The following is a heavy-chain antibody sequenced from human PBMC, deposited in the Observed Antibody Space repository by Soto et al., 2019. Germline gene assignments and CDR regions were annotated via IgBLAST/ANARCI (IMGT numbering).Heavy chain of an antibody. J-gene: IGHJ6*02. CDR2: IIPIFGTA. CDR3: ASHCGGDCYSRSPPYYYYGMDV. CDR1: GGTFSSYA. V-gene: IGHV1-69*12. Sequence: QVQLVQSGAEVKKPGSSVKVSCKASGGTFSSYAISWVRQAPGQGLEWMGGIIPIFGTADYAQKFQGRVTITAXXXTXPAYMELSSLRSEDTAVYYCASHCGGDCYSRSPPYYYYGMDVWGQGTTVTVSS. D-gene: IGHD2-21*02.